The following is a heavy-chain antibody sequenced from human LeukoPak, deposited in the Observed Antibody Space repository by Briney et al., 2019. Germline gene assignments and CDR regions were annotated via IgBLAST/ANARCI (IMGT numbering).Heavy chain of an antibody. CDR3: ARLGEKADFDY. J-gene: IGHJ4*02. CDR1: GFTVSSNY. D-gene: IGHD3-16*01. CDR2: IKQDGSES. Sequence: GGSLRLSCVASGFTVSSNYMTWVRQAPGKGLEWVANIKQDGSESYYVDSVKGRFTFSRDNAKNSLYLQINSLRAEDTAVYYCARLGEKADFDYWGQGTLVTVSS. V-gene: IGHV3-7*01.